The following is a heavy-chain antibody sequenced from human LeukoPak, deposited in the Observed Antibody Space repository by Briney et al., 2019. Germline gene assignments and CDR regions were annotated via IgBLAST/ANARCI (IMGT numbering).Heavy chain of an antibody. V-gene: IGHV4-34*01. CDR3: ARGGTYYDFWSGYYGYYFDY. J-gene: IGHJ4*02. CDR2: INHSGST. CDR1: GGSIRSYY. Sequence: PSETLSLTCTVSGGSIRSYYWNWIRQSPGKGLEWIGEINHSGSTNYNPSLKSRVTISVDTSKNQFSLKLSSVTAADTAVYYCARGGTYYDFWSGYYGYYFDYWGQGTLVTVSS. D-gene: IGHD3-3*01.